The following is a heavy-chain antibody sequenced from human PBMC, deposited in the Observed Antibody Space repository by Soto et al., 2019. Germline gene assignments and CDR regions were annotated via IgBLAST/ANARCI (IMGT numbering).Heavy chain of an antibody. D-gene: IGHD2-15*01. CDR1: GFIFSSSW. V-gene: IGHV3-7*03. CDR2: IKPDGSEV. CDR3: ARVPPPSCSGGYCSPY. Sequence: GGSLRLSCAASGFIFSSSWMTWVRQAPGKGLEWVANIKPDGSEVYYADSMKGRFTISRDNARNSLYLQMNSLRAEDTAMYFCARVPPPSCSGGYCSPYWGQGTLVTVSS. J-gene: IGHJ4*02.